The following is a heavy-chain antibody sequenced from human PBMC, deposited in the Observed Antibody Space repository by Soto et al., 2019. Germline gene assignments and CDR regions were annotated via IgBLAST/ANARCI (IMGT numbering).Heavy chain of an antibody. V-gene: IGHV1-2*04. CDR2: INPNSGGT. J-gene: IGHJ5*02. CDR3: ARGVRGVRLYNWFDP. CDR1: GYSFTGYY. D-gene: IGHD3-10*01. Sequence: QVQLVQSGAEVKKPGASVKVSCKASGYSFTGYYMHWVRHAPGQGLEWMEWINPNSGGTNYAQKFQGWVTMTRDTSISRAYMELSRLRSDDTAVYYCARGVRGVRLYNWFDPWGQGTLVTVSS.